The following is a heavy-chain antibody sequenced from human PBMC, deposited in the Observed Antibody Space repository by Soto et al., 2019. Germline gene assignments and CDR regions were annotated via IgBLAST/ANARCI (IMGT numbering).Heavy chain of an antibody. J-gene: IGHJ3*02. V-gene: IGHV4-59*01. CDR1: GGSISSYY. CDR3: ARDVXFDYYDSSGYYWDVAFDI. CDR2: IYYSGST. D-gene: IGHD3-22*01. Sequence: SETLSLTCTVSGGSISSYYWSWIRQPPGKGLEWIGYIYYSGSTNYNPSLKSRVTISVDTSKNQFSLKLSSVTAADTAVYYCARDVXFDYYDSSGYYWDVAFDIWGQGTMVT.